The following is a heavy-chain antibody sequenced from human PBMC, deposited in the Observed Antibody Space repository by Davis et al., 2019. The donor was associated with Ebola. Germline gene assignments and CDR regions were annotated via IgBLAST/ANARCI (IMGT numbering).Heavy chain of an antibody. CDR2: IYYSGST. J-gene: IGHJ5*02. CDR3: ARVLLWFGELPNWFDP. V-gene: IGHV4-39*01. D-gene: IGHD3-10*01. CDR1: AGSISSSSYY. Sequence: SQTLSLTCTLSAGSISSSSYYWGWIRQPPGKGLAWIGSIYYSGSTYYNPSLKSRVTISVDTSKNQFSLKLSSVTAADTAVYYCARVLLWFGELPNWFDPWGQGTLVTVSS.